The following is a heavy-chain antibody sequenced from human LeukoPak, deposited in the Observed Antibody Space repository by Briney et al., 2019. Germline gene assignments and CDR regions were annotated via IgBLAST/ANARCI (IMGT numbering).Heavy chain of an antibody. J-gene: IGHJ6*03. V-gene: IGHV3-23*01. CDR2: ISGSGGST. CDR1: GFTFSSYA. D-gene: IGHD3-10*01. Sequence: GGSLRLSCAASGFTFSSYAMSWVRQAPGKGLEWVSAISGSGGSTYYADSVKGRFTISRDNSKNTLFLQMNSLRAEDTAVYYCAEGGSYYYYYMDVWGKGTTVTVSS. CDR3: AEGGSYYYYYMDV.